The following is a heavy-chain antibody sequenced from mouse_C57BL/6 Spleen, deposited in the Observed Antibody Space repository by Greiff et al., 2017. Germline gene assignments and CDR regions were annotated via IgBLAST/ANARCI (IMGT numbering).Heavy chain of an antibody. Sequence: DVHLVESGEGLVKPGGSLKLSCAASGFTFSSYAMSWVRQTPEKRLEWVAYISSGGDYIYYADTVKGRFTISRDNARNTLYLQMSSLKSEDTAMYYCTRDPKNYGSSYWYFDVWGTGTTVTVSS. CDR3: TRDPKNYGSSYWYFDV. D-gene: IGHD1-1*01. V-gene: IGHV5-9-1*02. CDR1: GFTFSSYA. CDR2: ISSGGDYI. J-gene: IGHJ1*03.